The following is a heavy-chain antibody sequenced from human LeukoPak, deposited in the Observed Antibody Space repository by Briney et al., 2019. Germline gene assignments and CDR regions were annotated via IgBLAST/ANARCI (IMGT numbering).Heavy chain of an antibody. J-gene: IGHJ4*02. Sequence: GGSLRLSCAASGFTFSRYSVDWVRQAPGKGLEWVSSISGNSRNIYYADSVKGRFTISRDNAKNSLYLQMNSLRADDTAIYYCASSQQLAGFDYWGQGTLVTVSS. CDR3: ASSQQLAGFDY. CDR2: ISGNSRNI. CDR1: GFTFSRYS. V-gene: IGHV3-21*01. D-gene: IGHD6-13*01.